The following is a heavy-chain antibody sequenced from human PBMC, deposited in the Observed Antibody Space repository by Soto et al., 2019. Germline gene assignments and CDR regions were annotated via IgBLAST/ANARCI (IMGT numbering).Heavy chain of an antibody. CDR1: GFSLRTSGEG. CDR3: EHRRPNYPFDS. D-gene: IGHD2-8*01. J-gene: IGHJ4*02. V-gene: IGHV2-5*02. CDR2: IFGDGDK. Sequence: QITLKESGPTLVKPTQTLTVTCTFSGFSLRTSGEGVGWVRQPPGKALEWLAFIFGDGDKRYSPSLKSRLTITKDTSKNQVVLTMTNMDPVDTATYYCEHRRPNYPFDSWGQGTLVTVSS.